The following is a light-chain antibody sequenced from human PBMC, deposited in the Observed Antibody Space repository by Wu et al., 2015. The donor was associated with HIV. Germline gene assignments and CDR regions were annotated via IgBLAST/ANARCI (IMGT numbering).Light chain of an antibody. J-gene: IGKJ2*01. CDR1: QSVSSN. Sequence: EILMTQSPATLSVSPGERATLSCRASQSVSSNLAWYQQKPGQAPRLLIYGAFTRATGIPARFSGSGSGTEFTLTISSMQSEDFAVYYCQQYNNWPPNTFGQGTKLEIK. CDR2: GAF. V-gene: IGKV3-15*01. CDR3: QQYNNWPPNT.